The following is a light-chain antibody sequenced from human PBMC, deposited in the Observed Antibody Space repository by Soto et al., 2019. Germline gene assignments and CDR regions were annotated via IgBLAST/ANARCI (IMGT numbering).Light chain of an antibody. Sequence: EIVLTQSPGTLSLSPGERATLSCRASQSVSSSDLAWYQHKPGQAPRLLIYASSNRATGIPDRFSGSGSGTDFTLTISSLEPEDFAVYYCQQRSTWPPFSFGPGTKVDIK. CDR1: QSVSSSD. J-gene: IGKJ3*01. CDR3: QQRSTWPPFS. CDR2: ASS. V-gene: IGKV3D-20*02.